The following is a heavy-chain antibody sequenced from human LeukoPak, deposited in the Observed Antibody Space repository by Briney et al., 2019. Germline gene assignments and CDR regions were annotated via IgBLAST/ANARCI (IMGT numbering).Heavy chain of an antibody. CDR3: SRKFHYYDSSGYYSKGGDY. J-gene: IGHJ4*02. CDR1: GFTFSNYE. Sequence: GGSLRLSCAASGFTFSNYEMNWFRQAPGKGLEWVSYISSSGSTIYYADSVKGRFTISRDNAKSSLHLQMNSLRAEDTAVYYCSRKFHYYDSSGYYSKGGDYWGQGTLVAVSS. D-gene: IGHD3-22*01. CDR2: ISSSGSTI. V-gene: IGHV3-48*03.